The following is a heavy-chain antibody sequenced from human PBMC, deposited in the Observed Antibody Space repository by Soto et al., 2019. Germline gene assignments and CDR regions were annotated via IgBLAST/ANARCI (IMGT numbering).Heavy chain of an antibody. CDR1: GYTFTGYY. Sequence: GASVKVSCKASGYTFTGYYMHWVRQAPGQGLEWMGWINPNSGGTNYALKFQGRVTMTRDTSISTAYMELSRLRSDDTAVYYCAREDYYGSGSYFSHWFDPWGQGTLVTVSS. V-gene: IGHV1-2*02. CDR3: AREDYYGSGSYFSHWFDP. D-gene: IGHD3-10*01. CDR2: INPNSGGT. J-gene: IGHJ5*02.